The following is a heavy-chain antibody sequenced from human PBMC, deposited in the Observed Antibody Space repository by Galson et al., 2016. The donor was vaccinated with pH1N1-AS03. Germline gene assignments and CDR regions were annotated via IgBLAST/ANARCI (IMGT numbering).Heavy chain of an antibody. J-gene: IGHJ6*02. CDR1: GDTFSSYV. CDR3: AIGKWFGELAYHYYYGMDG. V-gene: IGHV1-69*06. Sequence: KGSGDTFSSYVISWVRQAPGQGLEWLGGIIPVSGTTNYGQKFQGRFTITADKSTTTAFMELTSLRYGDTAVYYCAIGKWFGELAYHYYYGMDGWGQGTTVTVSS. D-gene: IGHD3-10*01. CDR2: IIPVSGTT.